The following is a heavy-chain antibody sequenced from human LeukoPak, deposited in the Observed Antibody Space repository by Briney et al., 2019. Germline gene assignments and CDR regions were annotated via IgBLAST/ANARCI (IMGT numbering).Heavy chain of an antibody. CDR1: GYTFTNYG. D-gene: IGHD3-22*01. CDR2: ISAYNGNT. Sequence: ASVKVSCKTSGYTFTNYGISWVRQAPGLGLEWMGWISAYNGNTNYAQKVQGRVTMTTDTSTSTAYMELRSLRFDDTAVYYCARDYYDSSGFGAFDIWGQGTMVTVSS. CDR3: ARDYYDSSGFGAFDI. V-gene: IGHV1-18*01. J-gene: IGHJ3*02.